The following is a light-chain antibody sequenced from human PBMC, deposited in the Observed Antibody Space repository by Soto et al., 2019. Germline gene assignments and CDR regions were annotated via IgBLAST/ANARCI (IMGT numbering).Light chain of an antibody. Sequence: QSALTQPASVSGSPGQSITLSCTGTSSDGGSYNLFYWYQQHTGKAHKLMIYEGSKRTTGVSHRFSGSKSGNTASLTISGLQAVDEAAYYCCAYAGSSTHVVFGGGTKLTVL. V-gene: IGLV2-23*01. CDR1: SSDGGSYNL. J-gene: IGLJ2*01. CDR2: EGS. CDR3: CAYAGSSTHVV.